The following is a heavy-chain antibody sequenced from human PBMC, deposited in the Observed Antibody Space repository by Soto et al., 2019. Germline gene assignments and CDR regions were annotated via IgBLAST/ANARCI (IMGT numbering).Heavy chain of an antibody. V-gene: IGHV4-59*01. Sequence: PSETLSLTCTVSGGSISSYYWSWIRQPPGKGLEWIAYAYSIGSIDYNPSLKSRVTISIDTSKSQFSLILTSVTAADTGMYFCARGSVAGDSTSWFDYWGRGTLVTVSS. D-gene: IGHD6-13*01. J-gene: IGHJ4*02. CDR2: AYSIGSI. CDR3: ARGSVAGDSTSWFDY. CDR1: GGSISSYY.